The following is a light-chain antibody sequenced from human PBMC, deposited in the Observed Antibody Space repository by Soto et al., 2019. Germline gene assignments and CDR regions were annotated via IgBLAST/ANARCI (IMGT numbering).Light chain of an antibody. J-gene: IGKJ4*01. Sequence: DILMTQSPATLSVSPGERATLSCRASQSVGSKLAWYQQKPGQAPRLLIYDASTRATGIPARFSGSGSGTEFTLTISSLQSEDFAVYYCQQYNYWNTFGGGTKVDIK. CDR1: QSVGSK. V-gene: IGKV3-15*01. CDR2: DAS. CDR3: QQYNYWNT.